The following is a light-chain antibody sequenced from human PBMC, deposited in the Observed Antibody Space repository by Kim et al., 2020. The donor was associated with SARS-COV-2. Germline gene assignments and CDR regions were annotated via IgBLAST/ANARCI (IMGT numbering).Light chain of an antibody. CDR2: GAS. J-gene: IGKJ1*01. Sequence: SPGERATLPCRASQSVSSNLAWYQQKPGQAPRLLIYGASTRATGIPARFSGSGSGTEFTLTISSLQSEDFAVYYCKQYNNWPPWTFGQGTKVDIK. V-gene: IGKV3-15*01. CDR1: QSVSSN. CDR3: KQYNNWPPWT.